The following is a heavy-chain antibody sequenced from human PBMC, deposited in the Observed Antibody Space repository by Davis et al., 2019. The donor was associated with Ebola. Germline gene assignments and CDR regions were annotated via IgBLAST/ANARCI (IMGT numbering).Heavy chain of an antibody. CDR1: GCSIGSIHY. D-gene: IGHD1-7*01. CDR3: ARHDRPGTTAQDS. CDR2: IYYNGDT. Sequence: MPSESLSLSCTVSGCSIGSIHYCAFLRPPAGPALQWLGTIYYNGDTYYHPSLDSRVTISVDTAKNQYSLQLKSVTAADTAVYFCARHDRPGTTAQDSWGQGTQVTVSS. J-gene: IGHJ4*02. V-gene: IGHV4-39*01.